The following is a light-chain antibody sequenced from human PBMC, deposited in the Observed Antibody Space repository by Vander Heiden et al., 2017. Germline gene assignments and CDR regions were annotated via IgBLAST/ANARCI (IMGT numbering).Light chain of an antibody. J-gene: IGKJ3*01. CDR2: AAS. Sequence: DIQMTQSPSSLSASVGDRVTITCRASQSISSDLNWYQQKPGKAPKLLIYAASSLQSGVPSRFSGSGSGTDFTLTISSLQPEDFATYYCQQNYSTPCTFGPGTKVDIK. CDR3: QQNYSTPCT. V-gene: IGKV1-39*01. CDR1: QSISSD.